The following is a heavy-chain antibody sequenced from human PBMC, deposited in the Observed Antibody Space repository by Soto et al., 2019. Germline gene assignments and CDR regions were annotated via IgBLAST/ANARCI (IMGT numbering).Heavy chain of an antibody. V-gene: IGHV3-9*01. CDR2: ISWNSGNI. CDR3: VRSKGGYSYGTPFDY. D-gene: IGHD5-18*01. J-gene: IGHJ4*02. CDR1: GFTFDDYA. Sequence: EVQLEESGGALVQPGRSLRLSCAASGFTFDDYAMHWVRHVLGKGLEWVSSISWNSGNIGYAASVKGRFTTSRDNANNSLYLQMNSLRPEDTALYYCVRSKGGYSYGTPFDYWGQGTLVTVSS.